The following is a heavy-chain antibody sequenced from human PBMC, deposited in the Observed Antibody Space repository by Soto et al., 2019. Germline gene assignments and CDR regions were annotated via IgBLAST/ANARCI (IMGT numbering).Heavy chain of an antibody. V-gene: IGHV4-34*01. Sequence: QVQLQQWGAGLLKPSETLSLTCAVYGGSFSGYYWSWIRQPPGKRLEWIGEINHSGSANYNPSLTSRVTISVATSKNHFSLKLSFVTAADTAVYYCARNYQRYPYYSYYMDVWGKGTTVTVSS. J-gene: IGHJ6*03. CDR2: INHSGSA. CDR3: ARNYQRYPYYSYYMDV. D-gene: IGHD1-7*01. CDR1: GGSFSGYY.